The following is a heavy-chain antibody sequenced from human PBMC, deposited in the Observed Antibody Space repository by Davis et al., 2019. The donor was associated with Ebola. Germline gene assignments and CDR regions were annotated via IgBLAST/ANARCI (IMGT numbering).Heavy chain of an antibody. D-gene: IGHD3-3*01. V-gene: IGHV3-33*06. CDR1: GFTFSSYG. CDR3: AKDISLYYDFWSGQPPDY. CDR2: IWYDGSNK. J-gene: IGHJ4*02. Sequence: GGSLRLSCAASGFTFSSYGMHWVRQAPGKGLEWVAVIWYDGSNKYYADSVKGRFTISRDNSKNTLYLQMNSLRAEDTAVYYCAKDISLYYDFWSGQPPDYWGQGTLVTVSS.